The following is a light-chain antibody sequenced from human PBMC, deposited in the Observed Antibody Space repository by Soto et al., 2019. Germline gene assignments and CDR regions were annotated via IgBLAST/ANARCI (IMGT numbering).Light chain of an antibody. J-gene: IGLJ2*01. V-gene: IGLV1-51*02. CDR1: SSNIGSNV. Sequence: QAVLTQPPSVSAAPGQTVTISCSGSSSNIGSNVVSWYQQVPGTAPRLLTYDDTKRASGIPDRFSGSKSGSSATLGITGLQTGDEADYYCGTWDTSLSVVVFGGGTKVTVL. CDR3: GTWDTSLSVVV. CDR2: DDT.